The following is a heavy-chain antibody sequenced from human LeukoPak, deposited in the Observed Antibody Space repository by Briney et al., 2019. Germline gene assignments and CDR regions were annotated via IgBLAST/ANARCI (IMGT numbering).Heavy chain of an antibody. J-gene: IGHJ4*02. CDR1: GFTFSSYE. CDR2: ISSSGRTK. D-gene: IGHD4-17*01. V-gene: IGHV3-48*03. CDR3: ARSGDYGEPFDS. Sequence: GGSLRLSCAASGFTFSSYEMNWVRQAPGKGLEWVSYISSSGRTKYYADSVKGRFTISRDNAKNSLYLQMNSLRAEDTALYYCARSGDYGEPFDSWGQGTLVTVSS.